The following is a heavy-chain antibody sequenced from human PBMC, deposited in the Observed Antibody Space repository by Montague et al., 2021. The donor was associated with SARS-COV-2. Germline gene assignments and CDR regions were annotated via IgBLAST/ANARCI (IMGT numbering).Heavy chain of an antibody. CDR1: GDSINSYY. CDR2: ISYSGST. CDR3: AKGGGGGSYFFAY. Sequence: SETLSLTCTVPGDSINSYYWSWIRQSPGKGLDRIGYISYSGSTNFNPSLKSRVSMSVDTSKNQFSLNLRYVTAADTAVYYCAKGGGGGSYFFAYWGQGTLVTVPS. D-gene: IGHD3-16*01. J-gene: IGHJ4*02. V-gene: IGHV4-59*01.